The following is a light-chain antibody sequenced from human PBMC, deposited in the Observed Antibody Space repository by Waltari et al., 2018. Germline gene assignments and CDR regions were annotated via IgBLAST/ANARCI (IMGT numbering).Light chain of an antibody. CDR3: CSFTARGTWI. Sequence: QSALTPPGSGSGSPGQSITIPCTGTSRYGCAYGYVSWYQQKPDKAPKLLIFDVNNRALGVSNRFSGSKSGNTASLTISGLQAEDESDYYCCSFTARGTWIFGGGTRLTVV. CDR1: SRYGCAYGY. J-gene: IGLJ2*01. V-gene: IGLV2-14*03. CDR2: DVN.